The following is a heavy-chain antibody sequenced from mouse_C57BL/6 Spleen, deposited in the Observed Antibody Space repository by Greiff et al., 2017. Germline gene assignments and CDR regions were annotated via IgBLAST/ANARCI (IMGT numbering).Heavy chain of an antibody. V-gene: IGHV1-82*01. CDR2: IYPGDGDT. D-gene: IGHD1-1*01. J-gene: IGHJ1*03. CDR3: ARGTTVVSYWYFDV. Sequence: QVQLQQSGPELVKPGASVKISCKASGYAFSSSWMNWVKQRPGKGLEWIGRIYPGDGDTNYNGKFKGKATLTADKSSSTAYMQLSSLTSEDSAVYFCARGTTVVSYWYFDVWGTGTTVTVSS. CDR1: GYAFSSSW.